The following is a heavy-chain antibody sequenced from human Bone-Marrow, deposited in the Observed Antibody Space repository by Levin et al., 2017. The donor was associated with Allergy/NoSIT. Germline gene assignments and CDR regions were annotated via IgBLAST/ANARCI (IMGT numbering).Heavy chain of an antibody. CDR1: GFSLSTSGVG. J-gene: IGHJ5*02. D-gene: IGHD3-3*01. CDR3: ARRGIFGVVINRPQGANWFDP. CDR2: IYWDDDK. V-gene: IGHV2-5*02. Sequence: QTLSLTCTFSGFSLSTSGVGVGWIRQPPGKALEWLALIYWDDDKRYSPSLKSRLTITKDTSKNQVVLTMTNMDPVDTATYYCARRGIFGVVINRPQGANWFDPWGQGTLVTVSS.